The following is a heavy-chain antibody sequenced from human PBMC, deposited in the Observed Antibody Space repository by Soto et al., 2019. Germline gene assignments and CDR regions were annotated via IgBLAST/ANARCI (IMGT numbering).Heavy chain of an antibody. CDR3: AKYGHRIAAAGMKRLEGRYYYYGMDV. CDR1: GFTFSSYA. V-gene: IGHV3-23*01. D-gene: IGHD6-13*01. J-gene: IGHJ6*02. Sequence: GGSLRLSCAASGFTFSSYAMSWVRQAPGKGLEWVSAISGSGGSTYYADSVKGRFTISRDNSKNTLYLQMNSLRAEDTDVYYCAKYGHRIAAAGMKRLEGRYYYYGMDVWGQGTTVTVSS. CDR2: ISGSGGST.